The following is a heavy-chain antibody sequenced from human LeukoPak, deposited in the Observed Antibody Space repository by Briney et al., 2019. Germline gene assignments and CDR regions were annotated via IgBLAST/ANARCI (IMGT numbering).Heavy chain of an antibody. J-gene: IGHJ6*03. CDR1: GFTFSTYD. D-gene: IGHD6-19*01. CDR2: ISYDGSNK. CDR3: ARDAQGAVAGFYYMDV. V-gene: IGHV3-30-3*01. Sequence: GGSLRLSCAASGFTFSTYDMHWVRQAPGKGLEWVAVISYDGSNKYYADSVKGRSTISRDSSKNTLYLQMSGLRAEDTAVYYCARDAQGAVAGFYYMDVWGKGTTVTVSS.